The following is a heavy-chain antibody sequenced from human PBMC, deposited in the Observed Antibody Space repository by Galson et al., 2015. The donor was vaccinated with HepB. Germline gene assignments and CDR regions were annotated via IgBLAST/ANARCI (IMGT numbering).Heavy chain of an antibody. Sequence: SLRLSCAASGFTFSSYWMHWVRQAPGKGLVWVSRINSDGSSTSYADSVKGRFTISRDNAKNTLYLQMNSLRAEDTAVYYCARGTYDSSGEMNAFDIWGQGTMVTVSS. CDR3: ARGTYDSSGEMNAFDI. CDR2: INSDGSST. J-gene: IGHJ3*02. CDR1: GFTFSSYW. V-gene: IGHV3-74*01. D-gene: IGHD3-22*01.